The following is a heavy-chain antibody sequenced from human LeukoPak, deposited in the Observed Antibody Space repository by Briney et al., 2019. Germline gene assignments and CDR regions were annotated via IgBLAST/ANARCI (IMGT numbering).Heavy chain of an antibody. V-gene: IGHV4-39*01. Sequence: SETLSLTCTVSGGSISSSSYYWGWIRQPPGKGLEWIGSIYYSGSTYYNPSLKSRVTISVDTSKNQFSLKLSSVTAADTAVYYCARHDRPYYDFWSGYPNWFDPWGQGTLVTVSS. CDR1: GGSISSSSYY. CDR3: ARHDRPYYDFWSGYPNWFDP. J-gene: IGHJ5*02. D-gene: IGHD3-3*01. CDR2: IYYSGST.